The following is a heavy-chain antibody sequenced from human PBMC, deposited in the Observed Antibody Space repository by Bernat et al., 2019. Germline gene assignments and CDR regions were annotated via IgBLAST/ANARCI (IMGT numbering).Heavy chain of an antibody. V-gene: IGHV3-30-3*01. CDR2: ISYDGSNK. D-gene: IGHD5-18*01. Sequence: QVQLVESGGGVVQPGRSLRLSCAASGFTFSSYAMHWVRQAPGKGLEWVAVISYDGSNKYYADSVKGRFTISRDNSKNTLYLQMNSLRAEDTAVYYCARGSHRPTWIQDYYYGMDAWGQGTTVTVSS. J-gene: IGHJ6*02. CDR1: GFTFSSYA. CDR3: ARGSHRPTWIQDYYYGMDA.